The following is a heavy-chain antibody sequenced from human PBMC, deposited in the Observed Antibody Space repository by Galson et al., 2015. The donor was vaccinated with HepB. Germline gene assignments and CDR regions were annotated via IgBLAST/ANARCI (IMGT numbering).Heavy chain of an antibody. V-gene: IGHV3-23*01. Sequence: SLRLSCAASGFTFSSYAMSWIRQAPGKGLEWVSAISGSGGSTYYADSVKGRFTISRDNSKNTLYLQMNSLRAEDTAVYYCAKDRPHYYDSSGYCDYWGQGTLVTVSS. D-gene: IGHD3-22*01. CDR2: ISGSGGST. CDR3: AKDRPHYYDSSGYCDY. J-gene: IGHJ4*02. CDR1: GFTFSSYA.